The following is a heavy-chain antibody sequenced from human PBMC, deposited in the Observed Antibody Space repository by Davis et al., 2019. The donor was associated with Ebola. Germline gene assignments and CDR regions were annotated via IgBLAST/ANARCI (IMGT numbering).Heavy chain of an antibody. D-gene: IGHD7-27*01. CDR3: ARDNWGSLDY. Sequence: PSETLSLTCTVSGGSMSGHFWSWIRQPPGKGLEWIGYSGTTNYNPSLKSRVTISVDTSKTQFSLKLRSVTAADTAVYFCARDNWGSLDYWGQGMLVTVSS. CDR2: SGTT. V-gene: IGHV4-59*11. J-gene: IGHJ4*02. CDR1: GGSMSGHF.